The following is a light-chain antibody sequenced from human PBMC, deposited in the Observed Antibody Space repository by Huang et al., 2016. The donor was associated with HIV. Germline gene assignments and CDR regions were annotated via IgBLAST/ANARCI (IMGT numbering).Light chain of an antibody. J-gene: IGKJ4*01. V-gene: IGKV3D-20*01. Sequence: EIVLTQSPATLSLSPGERATLSCGASQSLSSSYVAWYQQTPGLAPRLLIYDASNRATGIPDRFSGSGSGTDFTLTISRLEPEDFAVYYCQQYGSSPLTFGGGTKVEIK. CDR3: QQYGSSPLT. CDR1: QSLSSSY. CDR2: DAS.